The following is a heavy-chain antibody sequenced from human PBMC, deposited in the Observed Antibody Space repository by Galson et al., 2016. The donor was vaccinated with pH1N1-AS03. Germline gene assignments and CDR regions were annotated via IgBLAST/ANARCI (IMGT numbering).Heavy chain of an antibody. CDR1: GASITSNY. CDR2: IHDSGSA. D-gene: IGHD3-9*01. CDR3: ARVDTTGFYFVFDS. V-gene: IGHV4-59*01. J-gene: IGHJ5*01. Sequence: ETLSLTCTVSGASITSNYWSWLRQPPGKGLEWIGNIHDSGSANYNPSLKSPVTISVDTSKNQFSLNLSSVTAADTAVYYCARVDTTGFYFVFDSWGQGTLVTVSS.